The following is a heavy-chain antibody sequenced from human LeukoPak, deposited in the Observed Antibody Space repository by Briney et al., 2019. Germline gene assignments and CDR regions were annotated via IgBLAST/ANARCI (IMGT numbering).Heavy chain of an antibody. CDR1: GYTLTELS. CDR3: ARGVEYYGSGSSWYFDP. CDR2: FDPEDSEK. V-gene: IGHV1-24*01. J-gene: IGHJ5*02. D-gene: IGHD3-10*01. Sequence: SVKVSCKVSGYTLTELSIHWVRQAPGKGGEWMGGFDPEDSEKIFAPKFQGRVTMAEDTSTDTAYMELSSLRSEDPAVYYCARGVEYYGSGSSWYFDPWGQGTLVTVSS.